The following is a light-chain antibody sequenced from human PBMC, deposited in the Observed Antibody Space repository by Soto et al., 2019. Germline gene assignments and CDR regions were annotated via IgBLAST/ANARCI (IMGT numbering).Light chain of an antibody. CDR2: GTS. CDR1: QSIGSGY. J-gene: IGKJ3*01. CDR3: QQYGHSPPFT. Sequence: EIVLTQSPGTPSLSPGERATLSCRASQSIGSGYLAWYQQKPGQAPRLLIYGTSSRATGIPDRFSGSWSGTYFTLTISRLDPEDFAVYYCQQYGHSPPFTFGPGTKVDIK. V-gene: IGKV3-20*01.